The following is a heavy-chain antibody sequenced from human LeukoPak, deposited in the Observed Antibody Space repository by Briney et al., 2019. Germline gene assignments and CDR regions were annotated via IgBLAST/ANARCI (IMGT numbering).Heavy chain of an antibody. CDR1: GFTFSSYA. D-gene: IGHD1-26*01. CDR3: ARGGIPVTGIDEVDY. Sequence: GGSLRLSCAASGFTFSSYAMSWVRQAPGKGLEWVSAISGSGGSTYYPGSVKGRFTISRENAKNSLYLQMNSLRAGDTAVYYCARGGIPVTGIDEVDYWGQGTLVTVS. J-gene: IGHJ4*02. V-gene: IGHV3-23*01. CDR2: ISGSGGST.